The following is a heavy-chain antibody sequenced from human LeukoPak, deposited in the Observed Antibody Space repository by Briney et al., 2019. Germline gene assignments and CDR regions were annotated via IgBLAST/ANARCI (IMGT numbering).Heavy chain of an antibody. CDR3: ARVGVVPAKRTPLDY. V-gene: IGHV1-2*02. D-gene: IGHD2-2*01. CDR2: INPNSGGT. Sequence: ASVKVSCKASGYTFTGYYMHWVRQAPGRGLEWMGWINPNSGGTNYAQKFQGRVTMTRDTSISTAYMELSRLRSDDTAVYYCARVGVVPAKRTPLDYWGQGTLVTVSS. CDR1: GYTFTGYY. J-gene: IGHJ4*02.